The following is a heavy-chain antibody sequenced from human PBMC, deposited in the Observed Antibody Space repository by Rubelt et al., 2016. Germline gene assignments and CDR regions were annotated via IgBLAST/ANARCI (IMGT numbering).Heavy chain of an antibody. CDR2: IRPYNGNT. J-gene: IGHJ5*02. D-gene: IGHD2-2*01. V-gene: IGHV1-18*01. Sequence: QVQLVQSGAEVKKPGASVKVSCQASGYTFTTYGISWVRQAPGQGLEWMGWIRPYNGNTNYAQKLQGRVTMPTETSTGTAYMGLRSLRSDDTAMYFCARGYCSSANCLFNWFDPWGQGTLVTVSS. CDR1: GYTFTTYG. CDR3: ARGYCSSANCLFNWFDP.